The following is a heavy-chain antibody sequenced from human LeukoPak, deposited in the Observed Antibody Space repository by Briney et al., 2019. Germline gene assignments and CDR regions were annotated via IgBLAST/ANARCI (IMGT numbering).Heavy chain of an antibody. CDR1: GVTVDDYA. J-gene: IGHJ4*02. D-gene: IGHD3-3*01. Sequence: GASLRLSCAAAGVTVDDYALHWVRQAPGQGWDWVSVICVDGGTTYYAGAVKGRFSISRDHRKNSLYLQMSGLRSEDADWYHCGKDGGGGRSGWGYFEKRGQGTLVTVS. CDR2: ICVDGGTT. V-gene: IGHV3-43*02. CDR3: GKDGGGGRSGWGYFEK.